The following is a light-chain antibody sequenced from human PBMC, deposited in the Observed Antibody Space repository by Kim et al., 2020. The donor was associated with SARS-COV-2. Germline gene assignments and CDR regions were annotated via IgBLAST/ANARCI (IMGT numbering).Light chain of an antibody. CDR2: DIS. Sequence: LTQPASLSGSPGQSITISCSGTLSDVGTFSLISWYQQQPGKAPRLIIFDISHRPSGISGRFPGSKSGNTDSLTLSDLQPDDEADYFCCSFQMNVTWV. CDR1: LSDVGTFSL. CDR3: CSFQMNVTWV. J-gene: IGLJ3*02. V-gene: IGLV2-23*02.